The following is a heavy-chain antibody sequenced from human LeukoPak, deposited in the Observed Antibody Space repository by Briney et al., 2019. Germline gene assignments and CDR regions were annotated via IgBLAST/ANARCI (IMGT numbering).Heavy chain of an antibody. V-gene: IGHV4-34*01. CDR1: GGSFSGYY. CDR3: ARIVGELLQPRGGAFDI. Sequence: PSETLSLTCAVYGGSFSGYYWSWIRQPPGKGLEWIGEINHSGSTNYNPSLKSRVTISVDTSKNQFSLKLSSVTAADTAVYYCARIVGELLQPRGGAFDIWGQGTMVTVSS. J-gene: IGHJ3*02. CDR2: INHSGST. D-gene: IGHD3-10*01.